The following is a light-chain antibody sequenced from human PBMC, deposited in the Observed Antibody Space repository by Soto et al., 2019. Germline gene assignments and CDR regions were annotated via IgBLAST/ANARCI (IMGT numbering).Light chain of an antibody. CDR3: QQYSDYQYT. J-gene: IGKJ2*01. V-gene: IGKV1-5*03. Sequence: DIEMTQSPSTLSSSVGDRVTLSCRASQSITSKLAWYQQKPGNAPKLLIYKATTIQTGVPSRFSGSGSGTEFSLTISRLQPEDFAMYYCQQYSDYQYTFGPGTKLEIK. CDR1: QSITSK. CDR2: KAT.